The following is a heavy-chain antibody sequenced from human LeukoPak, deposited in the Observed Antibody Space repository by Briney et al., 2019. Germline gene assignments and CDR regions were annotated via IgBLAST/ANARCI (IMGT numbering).Heavy chain of an antibody. CDR2: IYTSGST. CDR3: ARGYCTNGVCGGGFDP. V-gene: IGHV4-4*07. D-gene: IGHD2-8*01. CDR1: GGSISSYY. J-gene: IGHJ5*02. Sequence: PSETLSLTCIVSGGSISSYYWSWIRQPAGKGLEWIGRIYTSGSTNYNPSLKSRVTMSVDTSKNQFSLKLSSVTAADTAVYYCARGYCTNGVCGGGFDPWGQGTLVTVSS.